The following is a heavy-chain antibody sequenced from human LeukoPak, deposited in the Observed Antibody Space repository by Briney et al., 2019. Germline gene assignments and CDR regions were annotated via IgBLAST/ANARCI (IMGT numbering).Heavy chain of an antibody. V-gene: IGHV3-23*01. CDR2: ISGSGGST. CDR1: GFTFSSYA. CDR3: AKTLNNYDFWSGYAFYFDY. D-gene: IGHD3-3*01. Sequence: GGSLRLSCAASGFTFSSYAMSWVRQAPGKGLEWVSAISGSGGSTYYADSVKGRFTISRDNSKNMLYLQMNSLRAEDTAVYYCAKTLNNYDFWSGYAFYFDYWGQGTLVTVSS. J-gene: IGHJ4*02.